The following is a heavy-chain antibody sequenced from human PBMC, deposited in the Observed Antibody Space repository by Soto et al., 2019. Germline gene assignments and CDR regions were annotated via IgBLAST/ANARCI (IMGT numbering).Heavy chain of an antibody. V-gene: IGHV1-3*01. CDR2: INAGNGNT. J-gene: IGHJ4*02. Sequence: GASVKVSFKASGYTFTSYAMHWLRQAPGQRLEWMGWINAGNGNTKYSQKFQGRVTITRDTSASTAYMELSSLRSEDTAVYYCARDWCSSTSCYLLLFDYWGQGTLVTVS. CDR1: GYTFTSYA. D-gene: IGHD2-2*01. CDR3: ARDWCSSTSCYLLLFDY.